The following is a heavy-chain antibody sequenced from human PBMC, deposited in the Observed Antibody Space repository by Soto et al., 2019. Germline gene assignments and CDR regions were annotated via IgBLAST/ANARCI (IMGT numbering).Heavy chain of an antibody. V-gene: IGHV4-31*03. Sequence: QVQLQESGPGLVKPSQTLSLTCTVTGGSISSGGYDWSWILEHAGKSLAWIGDIYYSGSTYYNPSLKSRVTVSVDASKNQFSLKLRSVTAADTAVYYCARVKKYYYDSSGYIDAFDIWGQGTMVTVSS. D-gene: IGHD3-22*01. CDR2: IYYSGST. CDR1: GGSISSGGYD. CDR3: ARVKKYYYDSSGYIDAFDI. J-gene: IGHJ3*02.